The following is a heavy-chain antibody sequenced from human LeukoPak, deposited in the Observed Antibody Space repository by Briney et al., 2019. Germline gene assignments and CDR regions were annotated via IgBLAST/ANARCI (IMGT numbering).Heavy chain of an antibody. J-gene: IGHJ4*02. CDR2: ISGSGGST. D-gene: IGHD6-19*01. CDR1: GFTFSSYV. Sequence: GGSLRLSCAASGFTFSSYVMSWVRQAPGKGLEWVSAISGSGGSTYYADSVKGRFTISRDNSKNTLYLQMNSLRAEDTAVYYCAKATAGYSSGWYSFDYWGQGTLVTVSS. CDR3: AKATAGYSSGWYSFDY. V-gene: IGHV3-23*01.